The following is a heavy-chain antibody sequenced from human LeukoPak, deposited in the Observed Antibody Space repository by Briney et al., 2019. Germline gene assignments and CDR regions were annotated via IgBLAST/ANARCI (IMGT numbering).Heavy chain of an antibody. CDR1: GVSISDYH. Sequence: PSETLSLTCSVSGVSISDYHWIWIRQPPAKGLEWMGYFSYSGSIRYNPSLKSRVTMSVDTSKNQFSLKLSSVTAADTAVYYCARHRYCTNGVCYLVPRAFDPWGQGTLVTVSS. D-gene: IGHD2-8*01. J-gene: IGHJ5*02. CDR2: FSYSGSI. CDR3: ARHRYCTNGVCYLVPRAFDP. V-gene: IGHV4-59*08.